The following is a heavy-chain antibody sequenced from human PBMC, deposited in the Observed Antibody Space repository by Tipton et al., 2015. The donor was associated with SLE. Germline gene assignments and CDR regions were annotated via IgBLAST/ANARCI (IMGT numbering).Heavy chain of an antibody. CDR2: IYYSGST. CDR3: ARRQTDPLGFDY. CDR1: GGSINSNY. D-gene: IGHD7-27*01. Sequence: TLSLTCTVSGGSINSNYWSWIRQPPGKGLEWIGYIYYSGSTNYNPSLKSRVTISVDTSKNQFSLKLSSVTAADTAVYYCARRQTDPLGFDYWGQGTLVTVSS. J-gene: IGHJ4*02. V-gene: IGHV4-59*08.